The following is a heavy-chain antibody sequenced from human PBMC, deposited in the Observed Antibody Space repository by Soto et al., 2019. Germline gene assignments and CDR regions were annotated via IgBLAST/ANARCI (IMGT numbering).Heavy chain of an antibody. Sequence: SETLSLTCAVSGGSISSGGYSWSWIRQPPGTGLEWIGEINHSGSTNYNPSLKSRVTISVDTSKNQFSLKLTSVTAADTAVYYCARLKQDYAVAWGQRTLVTVSS. V-gene: IGHV4-30-2*01. CDR1: GGSISSGGYS. CDR2: INHSGST. CDR3: ARLKQDYAVA. J-gene: IGHJ4*02. D-gene: IGHD3-16*01.